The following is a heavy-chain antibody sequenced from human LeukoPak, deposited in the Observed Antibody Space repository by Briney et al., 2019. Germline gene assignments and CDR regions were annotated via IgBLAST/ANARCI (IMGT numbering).Heavy chain of an antibody. V-gene: IGHV1-69*05. CDR1: GYTFTSYA. Sequence: ASVKVSCKASGYTFTSYAISWVRQAPGQGLEWMGGIIPIFGTANYAQKFQGRVTITTDESTSTAYMELSSLRSEDTAVYYCARGGARPRAPYQLLPLDLDYWGQGTLVTVSS. D-gene: IGHD2-2*01. J-gene: IGHJ4*02. CDR3: ARGGARPRAPYQLLPLDLDY. CDR2: IIPIFGTA.